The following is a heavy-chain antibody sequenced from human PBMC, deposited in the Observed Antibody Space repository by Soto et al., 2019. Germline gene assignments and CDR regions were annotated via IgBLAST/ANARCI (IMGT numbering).Heavy chain of an antibody. V-gene: IGHV3-23*01. CDR1: GFTFSSYA. Sequence: GGSLRLSCAASGFTFSSYAMSWVRQATGKGLEWVSAISGSGGSTYYADSVKGRFTISRDNSKNTLYLQMNSLRAEDTAVYYCAKAAITMVRGALYYFEYWGQGTLVTVSS. CDR2: ISGSGGST. D-gene: IGHD3-10*01. CDR3: AKAAITMVRGALYYFEY. J-gene: IGHJ4*02.